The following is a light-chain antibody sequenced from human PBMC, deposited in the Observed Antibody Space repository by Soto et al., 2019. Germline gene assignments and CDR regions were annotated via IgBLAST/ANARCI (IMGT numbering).Light chain of an antibody. Sequence: QSALTQPASVSGSPGQSITISCTGTRSDVGGYNYVFWYQQHPGKAPKLMIYDVSNRPSGVSNRFSGSKSGNTASLTISGLQAEDEADYYCSSYTSSSSRVVFGGGTKLTVL. V-gene: IGLV2-14*01. CDR2: DVS. J-gene: IGLJ2*01. CDR1: RSDVGGYNY. CDR3: SSYTSSSSRVV.